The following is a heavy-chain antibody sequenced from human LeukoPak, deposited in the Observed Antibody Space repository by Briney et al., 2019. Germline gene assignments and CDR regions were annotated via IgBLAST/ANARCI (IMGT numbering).Heavy chain of an antibody. CDR1: GFTFSSYA. J-gene: IGHJ6*04. CDR3: AKDPGAGGYSYGVVV. D-gene: IGHD5-18*01. Sequence: GGSLRLSCAASGFTFSSYAMSWVRQAPGKGLEWVSAISGSGGSTYYADSVKGRLTISRDNSKNTLYLQMNSLRAEDTAVYYCAKDPGAGGYSYGVVVWGKGTTVTVSS. CDR2: ISGSGGST. V-gene: IGHV3-23*01.